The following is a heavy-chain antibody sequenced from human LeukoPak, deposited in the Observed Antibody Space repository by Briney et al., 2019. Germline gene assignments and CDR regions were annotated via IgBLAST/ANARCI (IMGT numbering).Heavy chain of an antibody. CDR3: ARVRDGSGSYYKTHTYYYMDV. J-gene: IGHJ6*03. V-gene: IGHV4-38-2*02. CDR1: GYSISSGYY. Sequence: SETLSLTCTVSGYSISSGYYWGWIRQPPGKGLEWIGSIYHSGSTYYNPSLKSRVPISVDTSKNQFSLKLSSVTAADTAVYYCARVRDGSGSYYKTHTYYYMDVWGKGTTVTVSS. D-gene: IGHD3-10*01. CDR2: IYHSGST.